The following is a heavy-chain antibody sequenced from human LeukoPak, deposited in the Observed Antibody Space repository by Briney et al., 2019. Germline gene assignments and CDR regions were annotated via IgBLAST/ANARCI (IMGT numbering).Heavy chain of an antibody. J-gene: IGHJ4*02. CDR3: ARHGYCSGGSCYAFDY. CDR2: IYYSGSN. Sequence: PSEALSLTCTVPGGSISSYYWSWIRQPPGKGLEWIGYIYYSGSNNYNTSLKSRVAISVDTSKNQFSLKLSSVTAADTAVYYCARHGYCSGGSCYAFDYWGQGTLVTVSS. D-gene: IGHD2-15*01. CDR1: GGSISSYY. V-gene: IGHV4-59*08.